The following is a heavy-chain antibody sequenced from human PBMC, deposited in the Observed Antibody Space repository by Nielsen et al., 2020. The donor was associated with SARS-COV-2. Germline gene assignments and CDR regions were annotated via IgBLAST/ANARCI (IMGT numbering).Heavy chain of an antibody. V-gene: IGHV3-9*01. Sequence: SLKISCAASGFTFDDYAMHWVRQAPGKGLEWVSGINWNSGSIGYADSVKGRFIISRDNAKNSLYLQMSSLRAEDTAVYYCVKGDSTGYYFVPRGGDSWGQGTLVTVSS. CDR3: VKGDSTGYYFVPRGGDS. D-gene: IGHD3-22*01. CDR1: GFTFDDYA. J-gene: IGHJ4*02. CDR2: INWNSGSI.